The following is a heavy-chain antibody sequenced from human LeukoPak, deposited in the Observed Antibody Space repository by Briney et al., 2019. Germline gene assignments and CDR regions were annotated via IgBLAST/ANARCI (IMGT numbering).Heavy chain of an antibody. V-gene: IGHV3-48*03. CDR1: GFSFSTYE. D-gene: IGHD2-21*02. CDR3: AEFNCGGDCYDDY. Sequence: PGGSLRLSCTASGFSFSTYEMNWVRQAPGKWLEWVSYISSSGITIYYADSVKGRFTISRDNAKNSLYLQMNSLRAEDTAVYYCAEFNCGGDCYDDYWGQGTLVTVSS. J-gene: IGHJ4*02. CDR2: ISSSGITI.